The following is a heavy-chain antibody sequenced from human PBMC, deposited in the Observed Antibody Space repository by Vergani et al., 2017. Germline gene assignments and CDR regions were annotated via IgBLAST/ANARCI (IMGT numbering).Heavy chain of an antibody. CDR3: AKESGYDILTGYDDAFDI. V-gene: IGHV3-43*01. Sequence: EVQLVESGGVVVQPGGSLRLSCAASGFTFDDYTMHWVRQAPGKGLEWVFLISWDGGSTYYADSVKGRFTISRDNSKNSLYLQMNSLRTEDTALYYCAKESGYDILTGYDDAFDIWGQGTMVTVSS. CDR1: GFTFDDYT. D-gene: IGHD3-9*01. CDR2: ISWDGGST. J-gene: IGHJ3*02.